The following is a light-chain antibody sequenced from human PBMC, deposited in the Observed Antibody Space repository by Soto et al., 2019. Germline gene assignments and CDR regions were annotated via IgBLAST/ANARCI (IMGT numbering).Light chain of an antibody. CDR1: QSVSNSY. CDR2: DVS. CDR3: QQRSNWPLT. Sequence: EIVLTQSPGTLSLSPGERATLSCRTNQSVSNSYLAWYQQKAGQAPRLLIYDVSNRATGTPARFSGSGSGTDFTLSISSLEPEDFAVYYCQQRSNWPLTFGGGTKVDIK. J-gene: IGKJ4*01. V-gene: IGKV3-11*01.